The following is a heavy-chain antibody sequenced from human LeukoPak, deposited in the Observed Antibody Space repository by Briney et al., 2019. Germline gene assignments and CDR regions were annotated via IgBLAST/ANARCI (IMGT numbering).Heavy chain of an antibody. J-gene: IGHJ4*02. CDR1: GFSLRDYW. CDR3: TSPGQGRIAAPDGY. CDR2: IRSKANSYAT. V-gene: IGHV3-73*01. Sequence: PGGSLRLSCVASGFSLRDYWMTWVRQASGKGLEWVGRIRSKANSYATAYAASVKGRFTISRDDSKNTAYLQMNSLKTEDTAVYYCTSPGQGRIAAPDGYWGQGTLVTVSS. D-gene: IGHD6-13*01.